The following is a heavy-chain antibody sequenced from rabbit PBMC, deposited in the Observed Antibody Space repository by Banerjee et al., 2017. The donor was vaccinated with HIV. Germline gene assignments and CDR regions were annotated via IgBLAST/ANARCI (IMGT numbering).Heavy chain of an antibody. D-gene: IGHD4-1*01. Sequence: QEQLEESGGGLVKPEGSLKLSCKASGIDFSSSGISWVRQAPGKGLEWIACINTSSGNTVYATWAKGRLTISKTSWTTVTLQMTSLTAADTATYFCARDLAGVIGWNFKLWGPGTLVTVS. CDR2: INTSSGNT. V-gene: IGHV1S45*01. CDR1: GIDFSSSG. J-gene: IGHJ4*01. CDR3: ARDLAGVIGWNFKL.